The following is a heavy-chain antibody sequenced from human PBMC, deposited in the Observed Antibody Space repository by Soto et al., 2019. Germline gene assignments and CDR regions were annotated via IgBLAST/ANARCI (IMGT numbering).Heavy chain of an antibody. CDR2: MNPNSGNT. Sequence: QVQLVQSGADVKKPGASVKVSCKTSGYTFSSYDMNWVRQVTGQGLEWMGWMNPNSGNTGYVQKFHGRLNMTRNTSISTAYLELSSLRSEDTAVYYCMRSRIRDYWGQGTLVTVSS. V-gene: IGHV1-8*01. CDR1: GYTFSSYD. J-gene: IGHJ4*02. CDR3: MRSRIRDY.